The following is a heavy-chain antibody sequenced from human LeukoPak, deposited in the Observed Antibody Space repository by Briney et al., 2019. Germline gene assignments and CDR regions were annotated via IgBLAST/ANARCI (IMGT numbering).Heavy chain of an antibody. Sequence: PGGSLRLSCAASGFTFSSYSITWVRQAPAKGLEWVSSISSSSSYIYYADSVKGRFTISRDNAKNSLYLQMNSLRAEDTAVYYCARGGLDFWRESVWGQGTTVTVSS. D-gene: IGHD3-3*01. V-gene: IGHV3-21*01. CDR3: ARGGLDFWRESV. CDR2: ISSSSSYI. J-gene: IGHJ6*02. CDR1: GFTFSSYS.